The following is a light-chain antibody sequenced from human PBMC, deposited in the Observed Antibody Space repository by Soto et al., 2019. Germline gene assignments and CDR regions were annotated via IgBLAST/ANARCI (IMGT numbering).Light chain of an antibody. CDR1: SSDVGGSNF. Sequence: QSALTQPASVSDSPGQSITISCTGTSSDVGGSNFVSWYQQHPGKPPKLIIYDVANRPSGVSNRFSGSKSGSTASLIISRLQTEDEADYYCSSYTSRTTLNVFGSGTKVTVL. J-gene: IGLJ1*01. CDR3: SSYTSRTTLNV. V-gene: IGLV2-14*03. CDR2: DVA.